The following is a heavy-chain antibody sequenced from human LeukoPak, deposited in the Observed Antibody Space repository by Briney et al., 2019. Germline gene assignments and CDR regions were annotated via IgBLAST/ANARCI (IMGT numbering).Heavy chain of an antibody. J-gene: IGHJ4*02. D-gene: IGHD4-17*01. CDR2: IYYSGST. V-gene: IGHV4-39*01. CDR1: GGSISSSSYY. Sequence: PSETLSLTCTVSGGSISSSSYYWGWIRQPPGKGLEWIGSIYYSGSTYYNPSLKSRVTISVDTSKNQFSLKLSSVTAADTAVYYCARQKETTDPGFDYWGQGTLVTVSS. CDR3: ARQKETTDPGFDY.